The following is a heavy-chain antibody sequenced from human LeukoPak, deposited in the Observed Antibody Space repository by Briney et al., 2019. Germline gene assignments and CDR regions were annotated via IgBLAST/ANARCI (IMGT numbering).Heavy chain of an antibody. CDR2: MNPNSGNT. CDR1: GGTFSSYA. Sequence: ASVKVSCKASGGTFSSYAINWVRQATGQGLEWMGWMNPNSGNTGYAQKFQGRVTMTRNTSISTAYMELSSLRSEDTAVYYCAREWSYYGSGSSWGQGTLVTVSS. CDR3: AREWSYYGSGSS. D-gene: IGHD3-10*01. J-gene: IGHJ4*02. V-gene: IGHV1-8*02.